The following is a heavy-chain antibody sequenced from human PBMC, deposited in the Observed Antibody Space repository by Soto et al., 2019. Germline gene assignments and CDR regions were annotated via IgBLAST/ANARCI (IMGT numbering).Heavy chain of an antibody. V-gene: IGHV1-69*01. D-gene: IGHD6-19*01. J-gene: IGHJ5*02. CDR3: ASSIAVVYWFDP. CDR2: IIPIFGTA. Sequence: SVKVSCKASGGTFSSYAISWVRQAPGQGLEWMGGIIPIFGTANYAQKFQGRVTITADESTSTAYMELSSLRSEDTAVYYCASSIAVVYWFDPWGQGTLVTVPS. CDR1: GGTFSSYA.